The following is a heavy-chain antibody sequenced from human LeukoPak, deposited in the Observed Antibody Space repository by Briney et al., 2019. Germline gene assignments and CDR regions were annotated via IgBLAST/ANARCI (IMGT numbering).Heavy chain of an antibody. V-gene: IGHV3-23*01. CDR1: GFTFSKYA. Sequence: GGSLRLSCAGSGFTFSKYAMNWVRQAPGKGLEWVSAISGSGGSTYYADSVKGRFTISRDNAKNSLYLQMNSPRAEDTALYYCARDYYYDSSGRGDYWGQGTLVTVSS. D-gene: IGHD3-22*01. J-gene: IGHJ4*02. CDR3: ARDYYYDSSGRGDY. CDR2: ISGSGGST.